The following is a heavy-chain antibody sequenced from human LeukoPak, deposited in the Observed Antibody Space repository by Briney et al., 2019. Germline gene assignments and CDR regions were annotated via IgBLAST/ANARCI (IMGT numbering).Heavy chain of an antibody. CDR3: AREPQPQGDFDY. J-gene: IGHJ4*02. Sequence: AGGSLRLSRAASGFTFSDYYMSWIRQAPGKGLEWVSYISSSGSTIYYADSVKGRFTISRDNAKNSLYLQMNSLRAEDTAVYYCAREPQPQGDFDYWGQGTLVTVSS. V-gene: IGHV3-11*01. CDR1: GFTFSDYY. D-gene: IGHD1-14*01. CDR2: ISSSGSTI.